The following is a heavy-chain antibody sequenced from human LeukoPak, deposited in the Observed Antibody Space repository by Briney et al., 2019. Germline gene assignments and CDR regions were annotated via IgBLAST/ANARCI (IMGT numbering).Heavy chain of an antibody. CDR1: GYTFASYL. V-gene: IGHV5-51*01. CDR2: IYPGDSET. CDR3: VRTSSTWYGDY. Sequence: GESLKISCKGSGYTFASYLIGWVRQMPGKGLEWMGIIYPGDSETRYSPSFQGQVTISADKSICTAYLQWSSLKASDTAMYYCVRTSSTWYGDYWGQGTLVTVS. J-gene: IGHJ4*02. D-gene: IGHD6-13*01.